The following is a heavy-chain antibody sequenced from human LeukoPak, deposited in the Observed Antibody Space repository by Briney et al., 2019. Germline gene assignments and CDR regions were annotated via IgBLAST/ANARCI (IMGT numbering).Heavy chain of an antibody. V-gene: IGHV3-48*01. D-gene: IGHD3-22*01. CDR3: ALAGHYDSSGYPDY. CDR1: GFTFSCYT. J-gene: IGHJ4*02. CDR2: ISSSSSTI. Sequence: GGSLRLSCAASGFTFSCYTMNWVRQAPGKGLEWVSYISSSSSTIYYADSVKGRFTISRDNAKNSLYLQMNSLRAEDTAVYYCALAGHYDSSGYPDYWGQGTLVTVSS.